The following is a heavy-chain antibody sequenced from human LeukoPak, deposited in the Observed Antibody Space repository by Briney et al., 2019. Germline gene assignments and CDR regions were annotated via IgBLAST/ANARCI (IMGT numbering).Heavy chain of an antibody. CDR2: IYSSGST. V-gene: IGHV4-59*12. CDR1: GGSISSYY. J-gene: IGHJ4*02. Sequence: SETLSLTCTVSGGSISSYYWSWIRQPPGKGLEWIGYIYSSGSTNYNPSLKSRVTMSVDTSKNQVSLKLSSVTAADTAVYYCARSFDSSGYYYDFWGQGTLVTVSS. D-gene: IGHD3-22*01. CDR3: ARSFDSSGYYYDF.